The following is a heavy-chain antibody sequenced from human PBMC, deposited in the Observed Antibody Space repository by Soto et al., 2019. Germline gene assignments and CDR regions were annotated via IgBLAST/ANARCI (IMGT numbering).Heavy chain of an antibody. Sequence: EVQLVESGGGLVQPGGSLRLSCVASGFTFSDLWMHWVRQAPGKGLVWVSRIKSDGTSPIYADSVKGRFTISRDNAKNTGYLQMNSLRVEDTAIYYCARDPLLYGGTLDSWGQGTLVTVSS. CDR3: ARDPLLYGGTLDS. CDR1: GFTFSDLW. J-gene: IGHJ4*02. V-gene: IGHV3-74*01. D-gene: IGHD2-15*01. CDR2: IKSDGTSP.